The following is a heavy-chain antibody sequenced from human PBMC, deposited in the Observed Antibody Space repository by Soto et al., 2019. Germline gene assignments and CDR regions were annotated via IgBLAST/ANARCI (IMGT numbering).Heavy chain of an antibody. V-gene: IGHV1-69*02. CDR3: ARGGGFGGVIVAIDF. Sequence: QVQLVQSGAEVKKPGSSVKVSCKASGGTFSSYTISWVRQAPGQGLEWMGRIIPILGIANYAQKFQGRVTITTDKSTSTGYVELSSLRSEDTAVYYCARGGGFGGVIVAIDFWGQGTMVTVSS. CDR2: IIPILGIA. J-gene: IGHJ4*02. D-gene: IGHD3-16*02. CDR1: GGTFSSYT.